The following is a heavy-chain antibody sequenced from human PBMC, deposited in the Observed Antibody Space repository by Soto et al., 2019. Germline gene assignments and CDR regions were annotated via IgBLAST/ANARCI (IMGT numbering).Heavy chain of an antibody. J-gene: IGHJ5*02. CDR1: GGSISSGDYY. CDR2: IYYSGST. Sequence: QVQLQESGPGLVKPSQTLSLTCTVSGGSISSGDYYWSWIRQPPGKGLEWIGYIYYSGSTYYNPSLKSRVTISVDTSKNQFSLKLSSVTAADTAVYYCASIPDYYGSGSYYKNTWGQGTLVTVSS. D-gene: IGHD3-10*01. CDR3: ASIPDYYGSGSYYKNT. V-gene: IGHV4-30-4*01.